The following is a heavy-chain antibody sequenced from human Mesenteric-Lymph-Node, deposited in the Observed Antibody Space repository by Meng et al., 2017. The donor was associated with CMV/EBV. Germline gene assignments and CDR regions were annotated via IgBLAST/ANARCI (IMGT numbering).Heavy chain of an antibody. Sequence: SETLSLTCTAPGDTISRYYWSWIRQPPGKGLEWIGWIYYSGSTNYTPSLKSRVTISVDTSKNQFSLNLGSVTAADTAVYYCARENNDFWSGYYAPDYWGQGTLVTVSS. CDR2: IYYSGST. D-gene: IGHD3-3*01. J-gene: IGHJ4*02. CDR3: ARENNDFWSGYYAPDY. V-gene: IGHV4-59*01. CDR1: GDTISRYY.